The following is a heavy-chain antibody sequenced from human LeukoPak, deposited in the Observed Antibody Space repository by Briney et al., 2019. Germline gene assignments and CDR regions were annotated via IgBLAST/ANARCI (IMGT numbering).Heavy chain of an antibody. V-gene: IGHV3-49*04. J-gene: IGHJ4*02. D-gene: IGHD4-11*01. CDR3: TRYRNYFSH. CDR2: IRSNAYGATT. Sequence: PGGSLRLSCKASGFTFADYAMNWVRQAPGKGLDWVGFIRSNAYGATTEYAASVKGRFSVSRDDSKSIAYLQMNSLKTEDTAVYYCTRYRNYFSHWGQGTLVTVSS. CDR1: GFTFADYA.